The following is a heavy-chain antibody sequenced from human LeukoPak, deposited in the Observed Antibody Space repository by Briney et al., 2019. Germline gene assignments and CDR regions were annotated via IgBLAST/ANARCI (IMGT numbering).Heavy chain of an antibody. J-gene: IGHJ4*02. D-gene: IGHD3-22*01. CDR3: ARDWTRNNYYDSSGYYPGSH. CDR2: ISASGGST. Sequence: GGSLRLSCAASGFTFSSYAMSWVRQAPGKGLEWVSAISASGGSTYYADSVKGRFTISRGNSKNTLYLQMNSLRAEDTAVYYCARDWTRNNYYDSSGYYPGSHWGQGTLVTVSS. CDR1: GFTFSSYA. V-gene: IGHV3-23*01.